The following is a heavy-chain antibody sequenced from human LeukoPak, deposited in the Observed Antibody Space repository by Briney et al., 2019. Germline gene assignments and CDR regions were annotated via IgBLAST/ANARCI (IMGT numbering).Heavy chain of an antibody. J-gene: IGHJ4*02. CDR2: ISSSSSYT. V-gene: IGHV3-11*03. Sequence: GSLRLSFAASGFPFSDYYMSWIRQAPGKGLEWVSYISSSSSYTNYADSVKARFTISRDNAKNSLYLQMNSLRVGDTVVYYCARSGSHDYWGQGTLVTVSS. CDR1: GFPFSDYY. CDR3: ARSGSHDY. D-gene: IGHD1-26*01.